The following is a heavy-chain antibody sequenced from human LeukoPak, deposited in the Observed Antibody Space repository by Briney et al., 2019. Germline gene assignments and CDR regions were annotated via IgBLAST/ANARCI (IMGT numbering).Heavy chain of an antibody. CDR2: IWYDGSEK. J-gene: IGHJ4*02. D-gene: IGHD6-6*01. CDR1: GFTFSQFG. CDR3: ARDGGTTSSAGYYFDY. V-gene: IGHV3-33*01. Sequence: PGRSLRLSCAASGFTFSQFGMHWVRQAPGKGLEWVAIIWYDGSEKFYGDSVKGRFTISRDNSKNTLYLQMNSLRAEDTAVYYCARDGGTTSSAGYYFDYWGQGTLVTVSS.